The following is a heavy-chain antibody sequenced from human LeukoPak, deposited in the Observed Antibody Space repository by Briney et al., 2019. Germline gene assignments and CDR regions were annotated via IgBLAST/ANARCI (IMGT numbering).Heavy chain of an antibody. J-gene: IGHJ1*01. Sequence: PGGSLRLSCAASGFTFGSPWMHWVRQAPGKGLVWVSRINSDGSATAYADSVKGRFTISRDNAENTLYLQMNSLRAEDTAVYYCARGYCGGDCYGDWGQGTLVTVSS. CDR2: INSDGSAT. D-gene: IGHD2-21*02. CDR3: ARGYCGGDCYGD. CDR1: GFTFGSPW. V-gene: IGHV3-74*01.